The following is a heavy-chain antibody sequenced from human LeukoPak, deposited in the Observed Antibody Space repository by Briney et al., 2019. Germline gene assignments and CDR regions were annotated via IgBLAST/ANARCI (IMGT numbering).Heavy chain of an antibody. V-gene: IGHV1-2*02. D-gene: IGHD3-22*01. Sequence: ASVKVSCKASGYTFTGYYMHWVRQAPGQGLEWMGWINPNSGGTNYAQKFQGRVTMTRDTSTSTVYMELSSLRSEDMAVYYCAREFRGYYYDSSGYSIFDYWGQGTLVTVSS. CDR3: AREFRGYYYDSSGYSIFDY. CDR1: GYTFTGYY. CDR2: INPNSGGT. J-gene: IGHJ4*02.